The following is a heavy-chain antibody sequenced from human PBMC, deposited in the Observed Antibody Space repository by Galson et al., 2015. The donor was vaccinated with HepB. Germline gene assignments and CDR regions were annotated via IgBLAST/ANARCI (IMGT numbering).Heavy chain of an antibody. CDR2: IIPILGIA. CDR1: GGTFSSYA. J-gene: IGHJ6*02. CDR3: ARSGAPENNYYYYGMDV. Sequence: SVKVSCKASGGTFSSYAISWVRQAPGQGLEWMGRIIPILGIANYAQKFQGRVTITADKSTSTAYMELSSLRSEDTAVYYCARSGAPENNYYYYGMDVWGQGTTVTVSS. D-gene: IGHD2-8*02. V-gene: IGHV1-69*04.